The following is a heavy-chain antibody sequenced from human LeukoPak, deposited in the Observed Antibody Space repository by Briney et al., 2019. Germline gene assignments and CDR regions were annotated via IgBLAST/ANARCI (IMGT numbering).Heavy chain of an antibody. CDR3: ASMAVTTWVWFDP. V-gene: IGHV4-59*01. CDR2: IYYSGST. Sequence: SETLSLTCTVSGGSISSYYWNWIRQPPGKGLDWIGYIYYSGSTNYNPSLKSRVTISVDTSKNQFSLKLSSVTAADTAVYYCASMAVTTWVWFDPWGQGTLVTVSS. D-gene: IGHD4-11*01. J-gene: IGHJ5*02. CDR1: GGSISSYY.